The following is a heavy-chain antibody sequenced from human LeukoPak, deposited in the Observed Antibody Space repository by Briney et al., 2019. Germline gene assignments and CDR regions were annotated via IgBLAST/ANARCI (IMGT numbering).Heavy chain of an antibody. J-gene: IGHJ3*02. V-gene: IGHV3-7*01. CDR2: IKQDTREK. CDR1: GFNFNDYW. CDR3: ARGGGSNRYGYAFDI. D-gene: IGHD2-15*01. Sequence: GGSLRLSCVASGFNFNDYWMSWVRQAPGKGLEWVANIKQDTREKYYLDSVKGRFTISRDNAKNSLYLQMNSLRAEDRAVYYCARGGGSNRYGYAFDIWGQGTMVTVSS.